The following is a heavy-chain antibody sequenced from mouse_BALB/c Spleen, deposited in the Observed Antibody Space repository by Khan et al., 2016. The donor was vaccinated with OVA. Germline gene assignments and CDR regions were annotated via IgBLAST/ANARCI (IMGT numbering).Heavy chain of an antibody. D-gene: IGHD1-1*02. V-gene: IGHV5-4*02. J-gene: IGHJ3*01. CDR3: ARGFYGGPFTY. Sequence: EVELVESGGGLVKPGGPLKLSCAASGFTFSDYYMYWVRQTPEKRLKWVATISDGGSYTYYPDSVKGRFTISRDDVKNNLYLQMSSLKSEDTAMYYCARGFYGGPFTYWGQGTLVTVSA. CDR2: ISDGGSYT. CDR1: GFTFSDYY.